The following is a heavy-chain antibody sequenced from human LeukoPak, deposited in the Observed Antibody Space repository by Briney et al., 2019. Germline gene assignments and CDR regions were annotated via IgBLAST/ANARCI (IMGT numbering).Heavy chain of an antibody. Sequence: PSETLSLTCAVYGGSFSGYYWSWIRQPPGKGLEWIGEINHSGSTNYNPSLKSRVTISVDTSKNQFSLKLSSVTAADTAVYYCARGIVVDDFWSGYYLRDRHYYYGMDVWGQGTTVTVSS. J-gene: IGHJ6*02. D-gene: IGHD3-3*01. CDR3: ARGIVVDDFWSGYYLRDRHYYYGMDV. CDR2: INHSGST. V-gene: IGHV4-34*01. CDR1: GGSFSGYY.